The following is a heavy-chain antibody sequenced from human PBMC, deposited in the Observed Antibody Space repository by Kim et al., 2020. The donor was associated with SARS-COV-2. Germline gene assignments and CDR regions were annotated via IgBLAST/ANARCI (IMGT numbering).Heavy chain of an antibody. V-gene: IGHV3-30-3*01. CDR2: ISYDGSNK. D-gene: IGHD6-13*01. Sequence: GGSLRLSCAASGFTFSSYAMHWVRQAPGKGLEWVAVISYDGSNKYYADSVKGRFTISRDNSKNTLYLQMNSLGAEDTAVYYCATGGGYSSSWSDYYYYYGMDVWGQGTTVTVSS. J-gene: IGHJ6*02. CDR3: ATGGGYSSSWSDYYYYYGMDV. CDR1: GFTFSSYA.